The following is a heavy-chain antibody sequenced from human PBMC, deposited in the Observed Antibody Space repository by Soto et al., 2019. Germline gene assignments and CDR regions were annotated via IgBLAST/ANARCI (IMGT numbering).Heavy chain of an antibody. J-gene: IGHJ4*02. CDR2: ISSTTNYI. CDR1: GFTFTRYS. V-gene: IGHV3-21*06. Sequence: PGGSLRLSCAASGFTFTRYSMNWVRQAPGKGLEWVSSISSTTNYIYYGDSMKGRFTISRDNHKNSLYLEMNSLSAEDTAVYYCARESEDLTSDFDYWGQGTLVTVSS. CDR3: ARESEDLTSDFDY.